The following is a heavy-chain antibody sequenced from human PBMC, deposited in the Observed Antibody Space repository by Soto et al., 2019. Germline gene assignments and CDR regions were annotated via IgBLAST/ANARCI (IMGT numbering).Heavy chain of an antibody. D-gene: IGHD3-3*01. J-gene: IGHJ6*02. V-gene: IGHV3-33*01. CDR3: ARDASYYSIWRGYSPSRNGMDV. Sequence: QVQVVESGGGVVQPGRSLRLSCAASGFTCSSFGMHWVRQAPGKGLEWVSLIWYDGSKKSYGDSVKGRFTISRDNSRNTVYLQMNSLRADDTAVYYCARDASYYSIWRGYSPSRNGMDVRGQGPTVTVSS. CDR2: IWYDGSKK. CDR1: GFTCSSFG.